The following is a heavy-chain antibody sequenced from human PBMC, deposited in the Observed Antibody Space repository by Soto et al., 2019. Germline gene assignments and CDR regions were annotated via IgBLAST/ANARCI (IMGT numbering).Heavy chain of an antibody. D-gene: IGHD3-16*01. V-gene: IGHV3-53*01. CDR2: IYAGSIT. J-gene: IGHJ5*02. CDR1: GITVSSYY. CDR3: ARQQYDFLVDP. Sequence: EVQLVESGGGLIQPGGSLRLSCAVSGITVSSYYMSWVRQAAGKGLEWVSVIYAGSITYYADSVKGRFIIYRDNSKNTLNLEMNSLRVEDTAVYYCARQQYDFLVDPWGQGTLVTVSS.